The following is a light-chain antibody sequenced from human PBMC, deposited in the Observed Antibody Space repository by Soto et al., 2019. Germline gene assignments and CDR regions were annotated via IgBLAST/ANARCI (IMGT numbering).Light chain of an antibody. Sequence: QSVLTQPPSVSGAPGQRVTISCTGSSSNIGAGYDVHWYQQLPGTAPKLLIYGNSNRPSGVPDRFSGSKSGTSASLAITGLQAEDEADYYCATWSDSLKGWVFGGGTKLTVL. V-gene: IGLV1-40*01. CDR2: GNS. J-gene: IGLJ3*02. CDR3: ATWSDSLKGWV. CDR1: SSNIGAGYD.